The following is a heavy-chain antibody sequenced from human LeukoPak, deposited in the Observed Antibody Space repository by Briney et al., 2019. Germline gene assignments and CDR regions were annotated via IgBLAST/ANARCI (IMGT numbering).Heavy chain of an antibody. D-gene: IGHD4-17*01. CDR3: AGDYGDYAVY. CDR1: GYTFTSYY. V-gene: IGHV1-46*01. CDR2: INPSGGST. J-gene: IGHJ4*02. Sequence: ASVKVSCTASGYTFTSYYMHWVRQAPGQGLEWMGIINPSGGSTSYAQKFQGRVTMTRDTSTSTVYMELSSLRAEDTAVCYCAGDYGDYAVYWGQGTLVTVSS.